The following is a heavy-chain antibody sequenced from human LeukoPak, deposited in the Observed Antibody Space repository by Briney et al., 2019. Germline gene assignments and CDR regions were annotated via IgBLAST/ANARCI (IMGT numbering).Heavy chain of an antibody. J-gene: IGHJ4*02. V-gene: IGHV3-30*18. Sequence: GGSLRLSCAASGFTFSSYGMHWVRQAPGKGLEWVAVISYDGSNKYYADSVKGRFTISRDNSKNTLYLQMNSLRAEDTAVYYCAKDLRYNWNDDTPGETFDYWGQGTLVTVSS. D-gene: IGHD1-1*01. CDR1: GFTFSSYG. CDR2: ISYDGSNK. CDR3: AKDLRYNWNDDTPGETFDY.